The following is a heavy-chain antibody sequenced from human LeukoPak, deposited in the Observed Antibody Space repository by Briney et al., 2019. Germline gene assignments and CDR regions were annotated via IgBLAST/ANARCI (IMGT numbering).Heavy chain of an antibody. CDR3: ARARSPFLNDAFDI. CDR2: IYYSGST. Sequence: SETLSLTCTVSGGSISSGSYYWSWIRQPAGKGLECIGYIYYSGSTNYNPSLKSRVTISVDTSKNQFSLKLSSVTAADTAVYYCARARSPFLNDAFDIWGQGTMVTVSS. V-gene: IGHV4-61*10. J-gene: IGHJ3*02. CDR1: GGSISSGSYY.